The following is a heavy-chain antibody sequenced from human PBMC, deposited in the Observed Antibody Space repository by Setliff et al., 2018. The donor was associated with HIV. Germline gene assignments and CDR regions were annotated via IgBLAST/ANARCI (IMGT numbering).Heavy chain of an antibody. J-gene: IGHJ4*02. CDR1: GYTFTQSHD. Sequence: ASVKVSCKTSGYTFTQSHDLHWVRQVPGRGPEWMGWINLVTTKTAYLQKFQGRVIITRDTSASTAYMEMSSLRSEDTAVYYCANGGSGGQFDHWGQGTLVTVSS. CDR3: ANGGSGGQFDH. D-gene: IGHD3-16*01. CDR2: INLVTTKT. V-gene: IGHV1-3*01.